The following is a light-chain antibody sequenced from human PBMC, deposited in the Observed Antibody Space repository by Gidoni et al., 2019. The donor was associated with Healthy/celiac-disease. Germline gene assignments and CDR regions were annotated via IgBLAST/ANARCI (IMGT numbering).Light chain of an antibody. CDR1: QSVNSN. CDR2: GAS. Sequence: EILMTQSPATLSVSPGERATLSCRASQSVNSNLAWYQQKPGQAPRLLIYGASTRATGIPARFSGSGSGTEFTLTISSLQSEDFAVYYCQQYNNWPPPTFGQGTKVEIK. J-gene: IGKJ1*01. V-gene: IGKV3-15*01. CDR3: QQYNNWPPPT.